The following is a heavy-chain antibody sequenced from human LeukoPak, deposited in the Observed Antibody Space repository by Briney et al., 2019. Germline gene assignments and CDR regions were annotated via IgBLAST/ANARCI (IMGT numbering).Heavy chain of an antibody. Sequence: PGGSLSLSCAASGFTFSSYSMNWVRQAPGKGLEWVSSISSSSSYISYSDSFKGRFTISRDNAKNSVYLQMNSLRAEDTAVYYCARAGYSSAWYVTTWGQGTLVTVSS. J-gene: IGHJ5*02. V-gene: IGHV3-21*01. CDR1: GFTFSSYS. D-gene: IGHD6-13*01. CDR2: ISSSSSYI. CDR3: ARAGYSSAWYVTT.